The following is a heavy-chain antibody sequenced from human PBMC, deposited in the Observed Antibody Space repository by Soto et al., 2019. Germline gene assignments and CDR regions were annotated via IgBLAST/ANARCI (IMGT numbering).Heavy chain of an antibody. Sequence: PGGSLRLSCAASGFTFNNYAMNWVRQAPGKGLEWVSAISGGGGLTYYADSVKGRFTISRDISKNTLYLQMNSLRAEDTAVFYCAKDRSYYAATFDYWGQGPLVTVSS. CDR3: AKDRSYYAATFDY. D-gene: IGHD3-22*01. J-gene: IGHJ4*02. CDR2: ISGGGGLT. V-gene: IGHV3-23*01. CDR1: GFTFNNYA.